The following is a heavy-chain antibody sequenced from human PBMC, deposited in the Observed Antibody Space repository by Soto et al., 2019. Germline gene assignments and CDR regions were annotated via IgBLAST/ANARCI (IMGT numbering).Heavy chain of an antibody. Sequence: QVQLVESGGGVVQPGRSLRLSCAASGFTFNNYGMHWVRQAPGKGLEWVAVIWYDGSNKYYADSVKGRFTISRDNSKNTLDLQMNSLRAEYTAVYYCARPPDSIVATRPPGYWGQGSLVTVSS. CDR1: GFTFNNYG. J-gene: IGHJ4*02. D-gene: IGHD5-12*01. CDR2: IWYDGSNK. CDR3: ARPPDSIVATRPPGY. V-gene: IGHV3-33*01.